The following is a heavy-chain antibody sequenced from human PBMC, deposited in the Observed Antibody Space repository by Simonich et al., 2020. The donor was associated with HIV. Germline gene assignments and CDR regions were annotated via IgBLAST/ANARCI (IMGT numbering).Heavy chain of an antibody. CDR3: ASGGSISSVWADDY. CDR2: ISYDGSKQ. J-gene: IGHJ4*02. D-gene: IGHD3-16*01. Sequence: QVQLVESGGGVVQPGRSLRLSCAASGFTFSSYAMHWVRQAPGKGLEWVAVISYDGSKQYYADSVKGRITISRDNSKNTLYLQMNSLRAEDTAVYYCASGGSISSVWADDYWGQGTLVTVSS. V-gene: IGHV3-30*07. CDR1: GFTFSSYA.